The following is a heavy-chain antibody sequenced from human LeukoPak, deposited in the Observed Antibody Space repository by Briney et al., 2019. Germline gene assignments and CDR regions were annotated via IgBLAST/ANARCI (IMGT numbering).Heavy chain of an antibody. CDR1: GFTVSSNY. V-gene: IGHV3-30-3*01. D-gene: IGHD5-12*01. Sequence: PGGSLRLSCAASGFTVSSNYMSWVRQAPGKGLEWVAVISYDGSNKYYADSVKGRFTISRDNSKNTLYLQMNSLRAEDTAVYYCARGGRVATIPYYFDYWGQGTLVTVSS. CDR3: ARGGRVATIPYYFDY. CDR2: ISYDGSNK. J-gene: IGHJ4*02.